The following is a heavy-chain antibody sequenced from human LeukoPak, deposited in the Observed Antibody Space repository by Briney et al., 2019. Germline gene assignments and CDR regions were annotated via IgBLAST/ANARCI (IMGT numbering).Heavy chain of an antibody. D-gene: IGHD1-26*01. CDR3: ARSHSGSYYGGDDY. J-gene: IGHJ4*02. CDR2: ISAYNANT. Sequence: ASVKVSCKASGYTFTSYGISWVRQAPGQGLEWMGWISAYNANTNYAQKLQGRVTMTTDTSTSTAYMELRSLRSDDTAVYYCARSHSGSYYGGDDYWGQGTLVTVSS. CDR1: GYTFTSYG. V-gene: IGHV1-18*01.